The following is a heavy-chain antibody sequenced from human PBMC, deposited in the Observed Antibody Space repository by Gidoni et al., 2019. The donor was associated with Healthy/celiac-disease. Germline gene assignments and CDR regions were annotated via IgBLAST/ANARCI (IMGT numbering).Heavy chain of an antibody. CDR3: ARESVAIGDY. CDR1: GFTFSSYA. V-gene: IGHV3-30-3*01. J-gene: IGHJ4*02. D-gene: IGHD6-19*01. Sequence: QVQLVASGGGVVQPGRSLPLSCAAPGFTFSSYAMHWVRQAPGKGLEWVAVISYDGSNKYYADSVKGRFTISRDNSKNTLYLQMNSLRAEDTAVYYCARESVAIGDYWGQGTLVTVSS. CDR2: ISYDGSNK.